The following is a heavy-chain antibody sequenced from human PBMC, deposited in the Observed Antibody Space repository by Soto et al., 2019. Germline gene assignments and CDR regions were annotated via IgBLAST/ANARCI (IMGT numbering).Heavy chain of an antibody. Sequence: GASVKVSCKASGGTFSSYTISWVRQAPGQGLEWMGRVIPILGIANYAQKFQGRVTITADKSTSTAYMELSSLRSDDTAVYYCARGGAVASAIDSWGQGTLVTVSS. D-gene: IGHD6-19*01. CDR3: ARGGAVASAIDS. V-gene: IGHV1-69*02. CDR2: VIPILGIA. CDR1: GGTFSSYT. J-gene: IGHJ4*02.